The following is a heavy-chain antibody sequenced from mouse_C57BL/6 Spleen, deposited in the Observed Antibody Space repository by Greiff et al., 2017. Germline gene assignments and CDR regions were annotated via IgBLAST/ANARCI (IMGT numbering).Heavy chain of an antibody. CDR3: ARALYYDYGGYFDY. V-gene: IGHV5-6*01. CDR1: GFTFSSYG. CDR2: ISSGGSYT. J-gene: IGHJ2*01. D-gene: IGHD2-4*01. Sequence: EVQVVESGGDLVKPGGSLKLSCAASGFTFSSYGMSWVRQTPDKRLEWVATISSGGSYTYYPDSVKGRFTISRDNAKNTLYLQLSSLKSEDTAMYYCARALYYDYGGYFDYWGQGTTLTVSS.